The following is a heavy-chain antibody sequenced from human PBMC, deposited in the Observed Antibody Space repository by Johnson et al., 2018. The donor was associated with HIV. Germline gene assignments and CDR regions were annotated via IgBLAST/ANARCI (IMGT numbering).Heavy chain of an antibody. Sequence: QVQLVESGGGVVQPGRSLRLSCAASGFTFSSYGMHWVRQAPGKGLEWVAVISYDGSNKYYADSVKGRFTISRDNSKNTLYLQMNSLRAEATAVYYCARGGKRVMAAFDIWGQGTMVTVSS. CDR2: ISYDGSNK. V-gene: IGHV3-30*03. J-gene: IGHJ3*02. D-gene: IGHD3-16*01. CDR3: ARGGKRVMAAFDI. CDR1: GFTFSSYG.